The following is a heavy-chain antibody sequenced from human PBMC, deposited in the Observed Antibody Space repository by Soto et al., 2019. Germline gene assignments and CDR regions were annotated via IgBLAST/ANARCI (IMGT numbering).Heavy chain of an antibody. Sequence: GASVKVSCKASGYTFTSYAMHWVRQAPGQRLEWMGWINAGNGNTKYSQKFQGRVTITRDTSASTAYMELSSLRSEDTAVYYCARAFGTLNWFDPWGQGTLVTVSS. V-gene: IGHV1-3*01. CDR2: INAGNGNT. CDR3: ARAFGTLNWFDP. D-gene: IGHD3-16*01. J-gene: IGHJ5*02. CDR1: GYTFTSYA.